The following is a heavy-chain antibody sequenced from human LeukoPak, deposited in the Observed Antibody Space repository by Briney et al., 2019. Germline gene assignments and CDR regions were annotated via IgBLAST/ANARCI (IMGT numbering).Heavy chain of an antibody. J-gene: IGHJ5*02. CDR1: GFSFSSYW. CDR3: ARHAVRGYSYGYPWFDP. CDR2: IYYSGST. Sequence: GSLRLSCAASGFSFSSYWMSWVRQPPGKGLEWIGYIYYSGSTNYNPSLKSRVTISVDTSKNQFSLKLSSVTAADTAVYYCARHAVRGYSYGYPWFDPWGQGTLVTVSS. D-gene: IGHD5-18*01. V-gene: IGHV4-59*01.